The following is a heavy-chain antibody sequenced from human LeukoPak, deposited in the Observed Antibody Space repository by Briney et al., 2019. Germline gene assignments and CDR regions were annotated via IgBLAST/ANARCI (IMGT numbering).Heavy chain of an antibody. CDR1: GFTLRGYW. V-gene: IGHV3-74*01. J-gene: IGHJ4*02. D-gene: IGHD2-2*01. CDR3: ARVTASWHPYVDY. CDR2: INSDGSIR. Sequence: SGGSLRLSCAASGFTLRGYWMHWFRQAPGERLVWVSRINSDGSIRSYADSVEGRFTISRDNAENTLYLQLNSLRVEDTAVYFCARVTASWHPYVDYWGQGTLVTVSS.